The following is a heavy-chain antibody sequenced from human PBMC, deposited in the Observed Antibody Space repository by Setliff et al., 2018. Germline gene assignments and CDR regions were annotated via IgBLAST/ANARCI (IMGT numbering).Heavy chain of an antibody. CDR2: IMPGRDT. V-gene: IGHV4-34*10. Sequence: SETLSLTCAVYGDSLSGYYWSWIRQSPKKGLEWIGEIMPGRDTLYSPSLESRLTITIDTSKSQFSLKLSSVTAADTAVYYCARDNHLGRLRGELDYWGQGTLVTVSS. CDR1: GDSLSGYY. D-gene: IGHD3-16*01. CDR3: ARDNHLGRLRGELDY. J-gene: IGHJ4*02.